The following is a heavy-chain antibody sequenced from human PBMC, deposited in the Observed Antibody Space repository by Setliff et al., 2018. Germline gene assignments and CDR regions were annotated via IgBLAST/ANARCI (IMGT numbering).Heavy chain of an antibody. D-gene: IGHD3-3*01. CDR2: IYTSWST. Sequence: SETLSLTCTVSGDSISSRRSYWGWFWQPAGKGLEWIGQIYTSWSTNYNPSLKSRVTISLDTSKNQFSLSLSSETAADTAVYYCARMSGFQYMDVWGKGTTVTVSS. CDR3: ARMSGFQYMDV. CDR1: GDSISSRRSY. V-gene: IGHV4-61*09. J-gene: IGHJ6*03.